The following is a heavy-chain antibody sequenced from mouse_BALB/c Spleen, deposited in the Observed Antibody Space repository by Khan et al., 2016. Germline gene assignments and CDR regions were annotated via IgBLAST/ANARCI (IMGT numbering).Heavy chain of an antibody. CDR2: ISYGGSN. CDR1: GYSITSGYY. D-gene: IGHD2-1*01. CDR3: ATYGNYEGFAY. Sequence: EVQLQESGPGLVKPSQSLSLTCSVTGYSITSGYYWNWIRQFPGNKVEWMGYISYGGSNNYNPSLKNRITITSDTSKNQFFLKLTSVTTEDTATYYCATYGNYEGFAYWGQGTLVTVSA. V-gene: IGHV3-6*02. J-gene: IGHJ3*01.